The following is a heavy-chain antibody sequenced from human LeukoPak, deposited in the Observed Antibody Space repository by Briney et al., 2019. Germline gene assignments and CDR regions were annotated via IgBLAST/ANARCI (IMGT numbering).Heavy chain of an antibody. CDR2: IYTSGST. D-gene: IGHD3-3*01. CDR3: ARDNGLRFFDY. CDR1: GGSISSYY. V-gene: IGHV4-4*07. J-gene: IGHJ4*02. Sequence: SETLSLTCAVSGGSISSYYWSWVRQPAGKGLECIGRIYTSGSTNYNPCLKSRVTMSVDTSKNQFSLKLSAVTAADTAVYYCARDNGLRFFDYWGQGTLVTVSS.